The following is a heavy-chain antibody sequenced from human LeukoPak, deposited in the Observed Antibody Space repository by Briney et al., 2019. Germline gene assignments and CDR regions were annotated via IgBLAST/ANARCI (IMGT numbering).Heavy chain of an antibody. CDR3: AREGLGYSYGY. J-gene: IGHJ4*02. D-gene: IGHD5-18*01. V-gene: IGHV3-74*01. CDR1: GFTFSRYW. CDR2: VHSDGSST. Sequence: GGSLRLSCAASGFTFSRYWMQWVRQAPGKGLVWVSRVHSDGSSTYYADSVKGRFTISRDNAKNTLYLQMNSLRDEATAVYYCAREGLGYSYGYWGQGTLVTVSS.